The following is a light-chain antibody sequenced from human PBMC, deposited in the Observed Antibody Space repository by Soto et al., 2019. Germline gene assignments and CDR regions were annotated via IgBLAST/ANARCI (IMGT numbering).Light chain of an antibody. V-gene: IGKV1-5*01. CDR3: QQYETFSGT. CDR2: DAS. CDR1: QSVSGW. J-gene: IGKJ1*01. Sequence: DILMTHSHSTLSTSVGVTVTGTCRASQSVSGWLAWYQQKPGEAPKLLIYDASALPRGVPSRFSGSGSGTKFTLTIASLQPDDFATYYCQQYETFSGTFGPGTKV.